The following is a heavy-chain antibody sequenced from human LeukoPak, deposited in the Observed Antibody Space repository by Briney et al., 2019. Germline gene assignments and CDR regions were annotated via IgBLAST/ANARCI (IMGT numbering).Heavy chain of an antibody. D-gene: IGHD1-14*01. Sequence: ASVKVSCKASGYTFTGYYMHWVRQAPGQGLEWMGWINPNSGGTNYAQKFQGRVTITTDESTSTAYMELSSLRSEDTAVYYCARGWGASENPPWFDPWGQGTLVTVSS. J-gene: IGHJ5*02. CDR1: GYTFTGYY. CDR3: ARGWGASENPPWFDP. V-gene: IGHV1-2*02. CDR2: INPNSGGT.